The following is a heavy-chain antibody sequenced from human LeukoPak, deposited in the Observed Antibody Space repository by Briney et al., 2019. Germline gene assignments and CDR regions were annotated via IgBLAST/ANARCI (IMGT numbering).Heavy chain of an antibody. Sequence: GGSLRLSCVASGFTFSSHALTWVRQAPGRGLEWVSTITSSGGNTYYADSVKGRFTVSRDNSKNTLYLQMNSLRAEDTAVYSCAKDGPSSGNYPPYYSDYWGQGTLVTVSS. J-gene: IGHJ4*02. CDR3: AKDGPSSGNYPPYYSDY. CDR1: GFTFSSHA. D-gene: IGHD3-10*01. V-gene: IGHV3-23*01. CDR2: ITSSGGNT.